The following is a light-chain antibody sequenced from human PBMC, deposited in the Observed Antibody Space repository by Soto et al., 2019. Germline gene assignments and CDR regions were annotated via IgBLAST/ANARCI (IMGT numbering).Light chain of an antibody. Sequence: EIVMTQSPATLSVSPGERATLSCRASQSVSSDLAWYHQKPGQAPRLLIYGASTRATGIPARFSGSGSGTEFTLTINSLQSEDFAVYYCHQYNKWPPITFGQGTRLEIK. J-gene: IGKJ5*01. CDR3: HQYNKWPPIT. V-gene: IGKV3-15*01. CDR1: QSVSSD. CDR2: GAS.